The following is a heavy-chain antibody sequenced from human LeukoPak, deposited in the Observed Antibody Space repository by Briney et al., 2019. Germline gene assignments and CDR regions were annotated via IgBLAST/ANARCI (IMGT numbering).Heavy chain of an antibody. Sequence: PGRFLRLSCAASGFTFSSYAMHWVRQAPGKGLEWVAVISYDGSNKYYADSVKGRFTISRDNSKNTLYLQMNSLRAEDTAVYYCARDQGAYYDFWSGYSRQDYYYYGMDVWGQGTTVTVSS. D-gene: IGHD3-3*01. CDR2: ISYDGSNK. CDR1: GFTFSSYA. J-gene: IGHJ6*02. V-gene: IGHV3-30-3*01. CDR3: ARDQGAYYDFWSGYSRQDYYYYGMDV.